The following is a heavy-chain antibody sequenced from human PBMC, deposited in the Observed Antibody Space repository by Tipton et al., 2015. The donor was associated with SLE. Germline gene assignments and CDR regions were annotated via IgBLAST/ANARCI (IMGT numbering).Heavy chain of an antibody. V-gene: IGHV4-61*09. J-gene: IGHJ5*02. D-gene: IGHD2-15*01. CDR1: GASVSLGSYY. Sequence: TLSLTCSVSGASVSLGSYYWSWIRQPAGKALEWIGHIHTSGSTNYNPSLESRVTISVDTSKNQFSLKLSSVTAADTAVYYCARDLGYCSGGSCYNWFDPWGQGTLVTVSS. CDR2: IHTSGST. CDR3: ARDLGYCSGGSCYNWFDP.